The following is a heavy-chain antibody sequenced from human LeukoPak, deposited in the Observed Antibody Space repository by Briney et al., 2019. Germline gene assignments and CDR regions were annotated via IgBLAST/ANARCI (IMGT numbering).Heavy chain of an antibody. D-gene: IGHD1-26*01. CDR2: IKQDGSET. Sequence: PGGSLRLSCAACGFTFSSYWMSWVRQAPGKGLEWVANIKQDGSETYYVDSVKGRFTISRDNAKNSLYLQMNSLRAEDTAVYYCASHGGELLWPTFDYWGQGTLVTVSS. V-gene: IGHV3-7*01. J-gene: IGHJ4*02. CDR1: GFTFSSYW. CDR3: ASHGGELLWPTFDY.